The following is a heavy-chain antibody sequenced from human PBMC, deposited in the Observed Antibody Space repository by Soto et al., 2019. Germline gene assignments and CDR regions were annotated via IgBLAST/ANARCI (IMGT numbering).Heavy chain of an antibody. V-gene: IGHV3-48*02. CDR1: GFTFSSYS. CDR2: ISSSSNNI. Sequence: EVQLVESGGGLVQPGGSLRLSCAASGFTFSSYSMNWVRQAPGKGLECVSYISSSSNNIYYADSVKGRFTICRDNAKNSLYLQLNSLRDEDTAVYYCARADFSMKYWGQGTLVTVSS. D-gene: IGHD3-3*01. J-gene: IGHJ4*02. CDR3: ARADFSMKY.